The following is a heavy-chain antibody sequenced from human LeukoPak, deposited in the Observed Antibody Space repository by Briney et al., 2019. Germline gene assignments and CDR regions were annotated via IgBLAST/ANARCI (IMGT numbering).Heavy chain of an antibody. D-gene: IGHD5-12*01. CDR3: AKLVWATGGSDYFDY. CDR1: GGSFSGYY. CDR2: INHSGST. J-gene: IGHJ4*02. V-gene: IGHV4-34*01. Sequence: SETLSLTCAVYGGSFSGYYWSWIRQPPGKGLEWIGEINHSGSTNYNPSLKSRVTISVDTSKNQFSLKLSSVTAEDTAVYYCAKLVWATGGSDYFDYWGQGTLVTVSS.